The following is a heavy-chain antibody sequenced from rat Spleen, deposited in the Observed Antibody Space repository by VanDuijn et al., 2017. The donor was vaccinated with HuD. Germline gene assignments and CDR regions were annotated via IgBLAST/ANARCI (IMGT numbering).Heavy chain of an antibody. CDR3: TTESSLDY. CDR1: GFTFSNYG. D-gene: IGHD1-2*01. V-gene: IGHV5-27*01. Sequence: EVELVESGGGLVQPGRSMKLSCAASGFTFSNYGMAWVRQAPTKGLEWVASISTSGGSTYYRDSVKGRFTISRDNAKSTLYLQMDSLRSEDTATYYCTTESSLDYWGQGVMVTVSS. CDR2: ISTSGGST. J-gene: IGHJ2*01.